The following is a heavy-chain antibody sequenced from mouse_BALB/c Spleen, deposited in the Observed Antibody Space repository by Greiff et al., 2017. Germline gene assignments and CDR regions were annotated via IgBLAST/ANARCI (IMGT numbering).Heavy chain of an antibody. J-gene: IGHJ3*01. CDR1: GYAFSSYW. CDR2: IYPGDGDT. V-gene: IGHV1-80*01. D-gene: IGHD1-1*01. Sequence: QVQLQQSGAELVRPGSSVKISCKASGYAFSSYWMNWVKQRPGQGLEWIGQIYPGDGDTNYNGKFKGKATLTAAKSSSTAYMQLSSLTSEDSAVYFCARGGFTVVPMAYWGQGTLVTVAA. CDR3: ARGGFTVVPMAY.